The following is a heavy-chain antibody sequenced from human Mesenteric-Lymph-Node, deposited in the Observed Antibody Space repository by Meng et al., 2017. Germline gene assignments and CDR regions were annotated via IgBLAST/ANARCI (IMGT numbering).Heavy chain of an antibody. V-gene: IGHV4-4*02. CDR2: IYHSGST. Sequence: QVQLLESGPGLVKPSETLSLTCAVSGGSISSINWWTWVRQPPGKGLEWIGEIYHSGSTNYNPSLKSRVTISVDKSKNQFSLKLSSVTAADTAVYYCARVAAAGNEWFDPWGQGTLVTVSS. J-gene: IGHJ5*02. CDR3: ARVAAAGNEWFDP. D-gene: IGHD6-13*01. CDR1: GGSISSINW.